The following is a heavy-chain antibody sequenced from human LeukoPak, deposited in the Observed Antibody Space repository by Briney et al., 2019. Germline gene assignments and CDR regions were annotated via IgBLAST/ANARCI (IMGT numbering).Heavy chain of an antibody. V-gene: IGHV4-38-2*02. J-gene: IGHJ5*02. CDR3: ARDPHQQQLGS. Sequence: SETLSLTCTVSGYSISSGYYWGWIRQPPGKGLEWIGSIYHSGSTYYNPSLKSRVTISVDTSKNQFSLKLSSVTAADTAVYYCARDPHQQQLGSLGQGTLVTVSS. CDR1: GYSISSGYY. D-gene: IGHD6-13*01. CDR2: IYHSGST.